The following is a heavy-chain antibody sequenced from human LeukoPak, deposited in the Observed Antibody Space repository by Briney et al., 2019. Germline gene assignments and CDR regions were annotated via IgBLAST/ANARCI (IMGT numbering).Heavy chain of an antibody. V-gene: IGHV1-2*02. CDR2: INPNSGGT. CDR1: GYTFTGYY. CDR3: ARDRGTVTTEYNWFDP. D-gene: IGHD4-17*01. Sequence: ASVKVSCKASGYTFTGYYMHWVRQAPGQGLEWMGWINPNSGGTNYAQKFQGRVTMTRDTSISTAYMELSRLRSDDTAVYYCARDRGTVTTEYNWFDPWGQGTLVTVSS. J-gene: IGHJ5*02.